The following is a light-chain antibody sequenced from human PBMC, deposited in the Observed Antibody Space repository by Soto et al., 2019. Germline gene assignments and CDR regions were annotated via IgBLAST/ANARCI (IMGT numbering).Light chain of an antibody. CDR1: QSVNNF. Sequence: EVVLTQSPATLSLSPGDRATLSCRVSQSVNNFLAWYQQKPGQTPRLLIYDASKRATGIPGRFSGSGSGTDFTLTISDLQPDDFAVYYCQQYGSSPSFGGGTKVDIK. CDR2: DAS. CDR3: QQYGSSPS. J-gene: IGKJ4*01. V-gene: IGKV3-20*01.